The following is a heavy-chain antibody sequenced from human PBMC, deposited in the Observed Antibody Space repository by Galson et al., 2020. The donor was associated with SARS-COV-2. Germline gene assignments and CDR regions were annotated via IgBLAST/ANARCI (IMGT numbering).Heavy chain of an antibody. Sequence: GGSLRLSCAASGFTFSSYEMNWVRQAPGQGLEWVSYISSSGSTIYYEDSVQGRFTITSDNAKNSLYLQMNSLRAEDTAVYYCARAGYDILAGSVYFDYWGQGALVAVS. CDR1: GFTFSSYE. CDR3: ARAGYDILAGSVYFDY. V-gene: IGHV3-48*03. D-gene: IGHD3-9*01. CDR2: ISSSGSTI. J-gene: IGHJ4*02.